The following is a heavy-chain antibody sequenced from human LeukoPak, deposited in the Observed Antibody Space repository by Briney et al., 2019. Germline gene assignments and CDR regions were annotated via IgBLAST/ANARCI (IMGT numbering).Heavy chain of an antibody. Sequence: SVKVSCEASGGTFSSYAISWVRQAPGQGLEWMGGIIPMFGTANYAQTFQGRVTFTADKSTTTAYMELSSLRSEDTAVYYCARDPGGWDNWFDSWGQGTLVTVSS. J-gene: IGHJ5*01. CDR1: GGTFSSYA. CDR3: ARDPGGWDNWFDS. V-gene: IGHV1-69*06. CDR2: IIPMFGTA. D-gene: IGHD4-23*01.